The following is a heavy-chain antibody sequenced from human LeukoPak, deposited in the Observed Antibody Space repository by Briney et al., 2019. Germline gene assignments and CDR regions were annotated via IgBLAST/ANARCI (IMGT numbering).Heavy chain of an antibody. D-gene: IGHD2/OR15-2a*01. CDR2: LSYTGKT. Sequence: ASETLSLTCVVSGASVSSSHWNWIRQLPGKGLEWIGCLSYTGKTDYNPSLTGRVTISLDTSKNQVSLKLRSVTAADTAVYYCSEGYFEPFDHWGQGTLVTVSS. CDR3: SEGYFEPFDH. V-gene: IGHV4-59*02. CDR1: GASVSSSH. J-gene: IGHJ4*02.